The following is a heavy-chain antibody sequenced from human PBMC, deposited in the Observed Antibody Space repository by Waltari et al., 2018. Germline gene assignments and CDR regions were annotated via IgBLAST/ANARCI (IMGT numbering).Heavy chain of an antibody. CDR3: AKDLDGKFYYGYYNMDV. J-gene: IGHJ6*02. CDR2: ISASGSTT. D-gene: IGHD3-22*01. Sequence: DVQLLESGGDSVQSGGSLRLSCVASGFPFENYAMNWVRQAPGKGLQWVSAISASGSTTYYADSVKGRFTISRDTSKSTLFLQMNNLRVEDTALYYCAKDLDGKFYYGYYNMDVWGQGTTVTVSS. CDR1: GFPFENYA. V-gene: IGHV3-23*01.